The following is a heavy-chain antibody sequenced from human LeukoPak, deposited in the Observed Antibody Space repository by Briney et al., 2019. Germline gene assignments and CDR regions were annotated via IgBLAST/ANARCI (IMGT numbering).Heavy chain of an antibody. V-gene: IGHV3-30-3*01. D-gene: IGHD2-15*01. CDR1: GFTFSSSD. CDR2: ISYDGTNK. Sequence: GGSLRLSCAASGFTFSSSDMHWVRQAPGKGLEWVALISYDGTNKYYTDSVKGRFTISRDNSKNTLSLQMNSLRADDTAVYFCARHGDGGLDYWGQGTLVTVSS. J-gene: IGHJ4*02. CDR3: ARHGDGGLDY.